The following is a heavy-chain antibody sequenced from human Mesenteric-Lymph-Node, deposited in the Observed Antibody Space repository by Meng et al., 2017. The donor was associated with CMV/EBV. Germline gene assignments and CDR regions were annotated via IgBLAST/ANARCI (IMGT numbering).Heavy chain of an antibody. D-gene: IGHD1-7*01. Sequence: GESLKISCTASGFTFGDYAMSWVRQAPGKGLEWVGFIGSKAYGGTTEYAASVKGRFTISRDDSKSIAYLQMNSLKTEDTAVYYCTRDLKRITGTTGGWDYYYYGMDVWGQGTTVTVSS. CDR2: IGSKAYGGTT. CDR3: TRDLKRITGTTGGWDYYYYGMDV. V-gene: IGHV3-49*04. J-gene: IGHJ6*02. CDR1: GFTFGDYA.